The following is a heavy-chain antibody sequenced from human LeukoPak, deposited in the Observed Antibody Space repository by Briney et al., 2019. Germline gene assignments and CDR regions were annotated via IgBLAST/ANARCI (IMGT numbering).Heavy chain of an antibody. J-gene: IGHJ4*02. CDR3: AKEKREYSSTCYDS. CDR2: TSHDGTVK. V-gene: IGHV3-30*18. CDR1: GFTFSRHG. D-gene: IGHD2-2*01. Sequence: GSLRLSCVASGFTFSRHGMQWVRQAPGKGPEWVAVTSHDGTVKHYSDSVKGRFSISRDSADNTLFLQMNSLRAEDTALYYCAKEKREYSSTCYDSWGQGTLVTVSS.